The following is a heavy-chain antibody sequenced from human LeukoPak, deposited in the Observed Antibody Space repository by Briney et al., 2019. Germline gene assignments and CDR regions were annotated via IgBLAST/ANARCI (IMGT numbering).Heavy chain of an antibody. D-gene: IGHD3-3*01. J-gene: IGHJ4*02. Sequence: GGSLRLSCAASGFTFNTYGMHWVRQTPGKGLEWLALISYDGTKTWYADSMKGRFTISRDNSQNTLYLQMDTLRPEDSAIYFCAKDRSGMEYNFDFWGQGALVIVSS. V-gene: IGHV3-30*18. CDR3: AKDRSGMEYNFDF. CDR1: GFTFNTYG. CDR2: ISYDGTKT.